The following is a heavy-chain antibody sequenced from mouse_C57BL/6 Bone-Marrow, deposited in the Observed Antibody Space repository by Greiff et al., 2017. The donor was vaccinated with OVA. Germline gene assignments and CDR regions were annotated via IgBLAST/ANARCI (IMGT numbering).Heavy chain of an antibody. CDR1: GFSLSTSNMG. Sequence: QVQLKESGPGILQPSQTLSLTCSFSGFSLSTSNMGIGWIRQPPGKGLEWLAHPWWNDANYYNPFLKNRLRNSKDTANNQVCLENTRVDTADTDTYYGAQRARDYDGYELDYWGWGKGTTLTVSS. CDR2: PWWNDAN. D-gene: IGHD2-3*01. CDR3: AQRARDYDGYELDYWG. J-gene: IGHJ2*01. V-gene: IGHV8-5*01.